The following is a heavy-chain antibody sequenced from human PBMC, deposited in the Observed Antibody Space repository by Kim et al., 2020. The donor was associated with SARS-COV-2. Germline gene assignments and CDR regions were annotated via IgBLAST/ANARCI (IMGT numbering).Heavy chain of an antibody. CDR3: AKDVKYYDFWSGYLGEGPYYYYYYMDV. Sequence: GGSLRLSCAASGFTFSSYAISWVRQAPGKGLEWVSAISGSGGSTYYADSVKGRFTISRDNSKNTLYLEMNSLRAEDTAVYYCAKDVKYYDFWSGYLGEGPYYYYYYMDVWGKGTTVTVSS. D-gene: IGHD3-3*01. V-gene: IGHV3-23*01. CDR1: GFTFSSYA. CDR2: ISGSGGST. J-gene: IGHJ6*03.